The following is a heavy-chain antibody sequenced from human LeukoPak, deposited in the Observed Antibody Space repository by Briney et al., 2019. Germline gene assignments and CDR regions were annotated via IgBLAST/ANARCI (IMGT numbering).Heavy chain of an antibody. D-gene: IGHD5-18*01. J-gene: IGHJ4*02. CDR2: IIPIFGTA. V-gene: IGHV1-69*05. CDR1: GYTFTSYA. Sequence: GASVKVSCKASGYTFTSYAISWVRQAPGQGLEWMGGIIPIFGTANYAQKFQGRVTITTDESTSTAYMELSSLRSEDTAVYYCAREEYSYAMGYWGQGTLVTVSS. CDR3: AREEYSYAMGY.